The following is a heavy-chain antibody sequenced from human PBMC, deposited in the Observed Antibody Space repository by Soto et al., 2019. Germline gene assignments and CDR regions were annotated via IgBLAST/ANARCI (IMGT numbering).Heavy chain of an antibody. V-gene: IGHV4-59*01. Sequence: SETLSLTCTVSGGSISSYYWSWIRQPPGKGLEWIGYIYYSGSTNYNPSLKSRVTISVDTSKNQFSLKLSSVTAADTAVYYCARNRYGSGGYSYTGFDPGGREPLFTVPS. CDR3: ARNRYGSGGYSYTGFDP. CDR1: GGSISSYY. D-gene: IGHD3-10*01. J-gene: IGHJ5*02. CDR2: IYYSGST.